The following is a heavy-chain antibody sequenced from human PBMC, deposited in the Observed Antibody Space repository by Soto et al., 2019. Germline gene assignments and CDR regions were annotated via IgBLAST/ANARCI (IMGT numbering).Heavy chain of an antibody. CDR3: ARTRSFTLGFYYDGMDV. D-gene: IGHD6-6*01. CDR2: IYPGDSDT. CDR1: GYSFASDW. V-gene: IGHV5-51*01. Sequence: VESLKISCHGSGYSFASDWIGWVRQMPWKDLEWMGIIYPGDSDTRYSPSFQGQVTISAVKSLRTAYLQWTSLKASDTALYYCARTRSFTLGFYYDGMDVWGQGTTVTVSS. J-gene: IGHJ6*02.